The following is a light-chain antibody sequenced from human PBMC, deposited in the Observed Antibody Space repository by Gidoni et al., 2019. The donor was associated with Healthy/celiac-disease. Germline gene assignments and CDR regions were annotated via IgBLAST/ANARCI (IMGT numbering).Light chain of an antibody. CDR1: QSVSSY. CDR2: DAS. CDR3: QQRSNWPGA. V-gene: IGKV3-11*01. J-gene: IGKJ4*01. Sequence: EIVLTQSPATLSLSPGERATLSCRDSQSVSSYLAWYQQKPGQAPRLLIYDASNRATGIPARFSGSGSCTDFTLPISSLEPEDFAVYYCQQRSNWPGAFGGXTKVEIK.